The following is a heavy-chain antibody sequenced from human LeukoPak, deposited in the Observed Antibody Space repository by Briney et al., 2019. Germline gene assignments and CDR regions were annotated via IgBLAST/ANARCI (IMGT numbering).Heavy chain of an antibody. D-gene: IGHD3-16*01. J-gene: IGHJ3*02. CDR2: ISSSSSTI. CDR3: AKRGLGGAFDI. Sequence: GGSLRLSCAASGFTFSSYSMNWVRQAPGKGLEWVSYISSSSSTIYYADSVKGRFTISRDNAKNSLYLQMNSLRAEDTAVYYCAKRGLGGAFDIWGQGTMVTVSS. V-gene: IGHV3-48*01. CDR1: GFTFSSYS.